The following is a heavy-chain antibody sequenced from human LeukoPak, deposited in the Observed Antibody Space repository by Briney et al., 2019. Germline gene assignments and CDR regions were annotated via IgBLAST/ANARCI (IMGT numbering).Heavy chain of an antibody. CDR2: ITGDGSDT. V-gene: IGHV3-74*01. J-gene: IGHJ4*02. CDR1: GFTFSSYL. Sequence: QPGGSLRLSCAASGFTFSSYLMHWVRQAPGKGLVWVSRITGDGSDTTYADSVKGRFTISRDNAKNTLYLQMNSLRAEDTAVYYCTRSPFDYWGQGSLVTVSS. CDR3: TRSPFDY.